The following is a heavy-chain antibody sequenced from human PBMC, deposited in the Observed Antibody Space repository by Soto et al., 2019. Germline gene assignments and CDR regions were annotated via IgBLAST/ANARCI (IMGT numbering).Heavy chain of an antibody. D-gene: IGHD1-7*01. J-gene: IGHJ1*01. Sequence: EVQLVESGGGLVQPGRSLRLSCAASGFTFDDYAMHWVRQAPGKGLEWVSGISWNSGSIGYADSVKGRFTISRDNAKNSLYLQMNSLRAEDTALYYCAKDISRYNWNYRRYFQHWGQGTLVTVSS. CDR2: ISWNSGSI. CDR1: GFTFDDYA. CDR3: AKDISRYNWNYRRYFQH. V-gene: IGHV3-9*01.